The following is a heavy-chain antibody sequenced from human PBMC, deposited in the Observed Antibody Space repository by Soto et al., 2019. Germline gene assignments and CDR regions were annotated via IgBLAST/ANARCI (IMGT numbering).Heavy chain of an antibody. Sequence: EVQLVESGGGLVQPGRFLRLSCAASGFTFSHSWMNWVRQAPGKGLEWVANINQHGSEKSYVDSVKGRFTIYRDNAKNSLYLQINGLRAEDAAVYYCAGGYYYGDYWGQRTLVTVSS. CDR3: AGGYYYGDY. CDR2: INQHGSEK. V-gene: IGHV3-7*01. J-gene: IGHJ4*02. CDR1: GFTFSHSW. D-gene: IGHD3-10*01.